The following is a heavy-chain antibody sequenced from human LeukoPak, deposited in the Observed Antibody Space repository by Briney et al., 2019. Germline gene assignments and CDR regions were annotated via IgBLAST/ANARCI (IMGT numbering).Heavy chain of an antibody. D-gene: IGHD5-24*01. CDR3: ARGRWLQSPLYFDY. CDR2: IYTSGST. CDR1: GGSISSGSYY. Sequence: SETLSLTCTVSGGSISSGSYYWSWIRQPAGKGLEWIGRIYTSGSTNYNPSLKSRVTISVDTSKNQFSLKLSSVTAADTAVYYCARGRWLQSPLYFDYWGQGTLVTVSS. J-gene: IGHJ4*02. V-gene: IGHV4-61*02.